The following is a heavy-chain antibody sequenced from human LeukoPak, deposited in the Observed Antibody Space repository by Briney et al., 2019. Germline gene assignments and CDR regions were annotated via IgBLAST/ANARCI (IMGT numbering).Heavy chain of an antibody. D-gene: IGHD2-21*02. CDR2: IYYSGST. V-gene: IGHV4-30-4*08. J-gene: IGHJ6*03. CDR3: ARDVTAYYMDV. Sequence: SETLSLTCTVPGGSISNDGYYWSWIRQPPGKGLEWIGYIYYSGSTYYNPSLESRVTISVDTSKNQFSLKLSSVTAADTAVYYCARDVTAYYMDVWGKGTTVTVSS. CDR1: GGSISNDGYY.